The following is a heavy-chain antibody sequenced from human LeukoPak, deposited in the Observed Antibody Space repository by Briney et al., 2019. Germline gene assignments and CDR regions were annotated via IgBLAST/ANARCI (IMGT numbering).Heavy chain of an antibody. J-gene: IGHJ4*02. D-gene: IGHD3-10*01. CDR3: AKPYYYGSGSYYPYYYFDY. CDR2: ISGSGGST. Sequence: PGGSLRLSCAASGFTFSSYAMSWVRQAPGKGLEWVSAISGSGGSTYYADSVKGRFTISRDNPKNTLYLQMNSLRAEDTAVYYCAKPYYYGSGSYYPYYYFDYWGQGTLVTVSS. CDR1: GFTFSSYA. V-gene: IGHV3-23*01.